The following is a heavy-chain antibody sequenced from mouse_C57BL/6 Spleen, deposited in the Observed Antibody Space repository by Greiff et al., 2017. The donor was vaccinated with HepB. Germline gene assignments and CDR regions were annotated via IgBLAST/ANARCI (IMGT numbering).Heavy chain of an antibody. CDR1: GYTFTSYW. Sequence: VQLQQSGTVLARPGASVKMSCKTSGYTFTSYWMHWVKQRPGQGLEWIGAIYPGNSDTSYNQKFKGKAKLTAVTSASTAYMELSSLTNEDSAVYYWTRTSYYGSSWGYFDVWGTGTTVTVSS. V-gene: IGHV1-5*01. CDR3: TRTSYYGSSWGYFDV. D-gene: IGHD1-1*01. CDR2: IYPGNSDT. J-gene: IGHJ1*03.